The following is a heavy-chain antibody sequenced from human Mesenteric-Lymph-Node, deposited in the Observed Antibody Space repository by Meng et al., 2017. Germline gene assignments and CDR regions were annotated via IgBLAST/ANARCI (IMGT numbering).Heavy chain of an antibody. Sequence: VQCGPCGSEVKMPGASVKASGTDSGVSLNSLDNNCVGQATGQGLEWMGWMSSSNGNTGLAQKFQGRVTLTRDTSITSAYMELSSLRSEDTAVYYCARGVDAGVDYWGQGTLVTVSS. CDR1: GVSLNSLD. V-gene: IGHV1-8*01. CDR2: MSSSNGNT. CDR3: ARGVDAGVDY. J-gene: IGHJ4*02. D-gene: IGHD7-27*01.